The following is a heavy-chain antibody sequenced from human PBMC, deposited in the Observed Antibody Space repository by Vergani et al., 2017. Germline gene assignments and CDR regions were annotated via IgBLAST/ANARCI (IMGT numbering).Heavy chain of an antibody. J-gene: IGHJ4*02. D-gene: IGHD3-10*01. CDR3: ATLLVRGDTTIDY. CDR2: IYHSGST. V-gene: IGHV4-38-2*01. Sequence: QVQLQESGPGLVKPSETLSLTCAVSGYSISSGYYWGWIRQHPGKGLEWIGSIYHSGSTYYNPSLRSRVTISVDTSKNQFSLKLSSGTAADTAVYYCATLLVRGDTTIDYWGQGTLVTVSS. CDR1: GYSISSGYY.